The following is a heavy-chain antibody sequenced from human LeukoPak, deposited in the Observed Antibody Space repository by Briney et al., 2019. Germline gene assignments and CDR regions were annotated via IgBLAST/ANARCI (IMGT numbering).Heavy chain of an antibody. CDR3: ASDADYYDSSGPPVGVY. D-gene: IGHD3-22*01. CDR2: IYHSGST. CDR1: GGSISSGGYY. J-gene: IGHJ4*02. V-gene: IGHV4-30-2*01. Sequence: PSQTLSLTCTVSGGSISSGGYYWSWIRQPPGKGLEWIGYIYHSGSTYYNPSLKSRVTISVDRSKNQFSLKLSSVTAADTAVYYCASDADYYDSSGPPVGVYWGQGTLVTVSS.